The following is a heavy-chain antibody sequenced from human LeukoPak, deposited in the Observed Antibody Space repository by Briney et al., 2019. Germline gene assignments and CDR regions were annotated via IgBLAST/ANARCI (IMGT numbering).Heavy chain of an antibody. J-gene: IGHJ4*02. D-gene: IGHD4-17*01. CDR3: ARLHDYGDYYFDY. CDR2: IYYSGST. V-gene: IGHV4-39*01. Sequence: PETLSLTCTVSGGSISSSSYYWGWIRQPPGKGLEWIGSIYYSGSTYYNPSLKSRVTISVDTSKNQFSLKLSSVTAADTAVYYCARLHDYGDYYFDYWGQGTLVTVSS. CDR1: GGSISSSSYY.